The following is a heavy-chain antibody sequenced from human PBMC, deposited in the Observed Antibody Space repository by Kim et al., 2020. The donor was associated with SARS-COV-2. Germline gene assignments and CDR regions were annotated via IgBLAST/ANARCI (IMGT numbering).Heavy chain of an antibody. J-gene: IGHJ6*01. Sequence: SETLSLTCSVSGGSLSSDNYYWSWIRQQPGEGLEWIGYTYYSGRTYYNPSLKSRVTISVDTSKNQFSLRLTSVTAADTAVYYCASSGSSSSHSYYAMAV. CDR3: ASSGSSSSHSYYAMAV. D-gene: IGHD6-6*01. V-gene: IGHV4-31*03. CDR2: TYYSGRT. CDR1: GGSLSSDNYY.